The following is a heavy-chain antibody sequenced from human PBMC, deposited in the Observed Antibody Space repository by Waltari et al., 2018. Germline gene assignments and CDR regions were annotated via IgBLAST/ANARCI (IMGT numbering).Heavy chain of an antibody. Sequence: EVQLVESGGGLVQPGGSLRLSCVTSGFKFSDFWINWVRQAPGRVLEWVANIRQYGVAKNDLSSVKGRFTVSRDNAENSLFLQLNSLTAEDTALYYCARDVPNSGRGGFDFWGHGTMVTVSS. D-gene: IGHD3-10*01. V-gene: IGHV3-7*01. CDR3: ARDVPNSGRGGFDF. CDR1: GFKFSDFW. J-gene: IGHJ3*01. CDR2: IRQYGVAK.